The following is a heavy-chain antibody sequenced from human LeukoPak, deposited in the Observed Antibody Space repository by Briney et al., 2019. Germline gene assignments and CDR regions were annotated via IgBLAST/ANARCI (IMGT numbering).Heavy chain of an antibody. J-gene: IGHJ5*02. V-gene: IGHV4-59*01. Sequence: SETLSLTCTVSGGSITSYYWNWIRQPPGKGLEWIGYINYKGSTNYNYNPSLKSPLLISADTSTNQFSLKLSSVTAEDTAVYYCAIGSGSYYPWFDPWGQGTLVTVSS. CDR1: GGSITSYY. D-gene: IGHD3-10*01. CDR3: AIGSGSYYPWFDP. CDR2: INYKGSTNY.